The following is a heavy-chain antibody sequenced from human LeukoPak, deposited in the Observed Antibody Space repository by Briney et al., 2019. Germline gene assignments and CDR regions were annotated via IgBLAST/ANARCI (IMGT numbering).Heavy chain of an antibody. V-gene: IGHV3-48*03. CDR2: ISSSGGII. CDR3: ARDGRFDYSSSSYLDY. D-gene: IGHD6-6*01. CDR1: GFTFSSYE. J-gene: IGHJ4*02. Sequence: PGGSLRLSCAASGFTFSSYEMNWVRQAPGKGLECVAYISSSGGIIYYADSVKGRFTISRDSAKNSLYLQMNSLRAEDTAVYYCARDGRFDYSSSSYLDYWGQGTLVTVSS.